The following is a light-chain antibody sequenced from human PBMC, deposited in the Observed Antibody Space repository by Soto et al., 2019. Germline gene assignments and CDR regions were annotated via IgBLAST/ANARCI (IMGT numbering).Light chain of an antibody. CDR2: EVT. CDR1: SSDVGYYDY. Sequence: QASLTQPPSASGFRGQSFTISCTGTSSDVGYYDYVSWYQQHPGKAPKLVIYEVTKRPSGVPDRVSASKSGNTASLTVSGLRAEDEADYYCRSYAGSNNFVFGSGTKVTVL. CDR3: RSYAGSNNFV. J-gene: IGLJ1*01. V-gene: IGLV2-8*01.